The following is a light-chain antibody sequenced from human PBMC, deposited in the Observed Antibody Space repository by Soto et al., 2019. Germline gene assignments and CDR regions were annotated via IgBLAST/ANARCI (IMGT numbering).Light chain of an antibody. J-gene: IGLJ1*01. Sequence: QAVVTQEPSLTVSPGETVTLTCGSSTGAVTSGHFPYWFQQKAGQAPRTLICDTNNKHSWTPARFSGSLLEGKAALTLSGAQPEDEADDYCLLTYPDTRVVGTGTKLTVL. V-gene: IGLV7-46*01. CDR1: TGAVTSGHF. CDR2: DTN. CDR3: LLTYPDTRV.